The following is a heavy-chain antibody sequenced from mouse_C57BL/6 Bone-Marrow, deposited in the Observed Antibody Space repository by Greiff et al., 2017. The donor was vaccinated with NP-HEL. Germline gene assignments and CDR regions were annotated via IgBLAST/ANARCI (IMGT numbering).Heavy chain of an antibody. V-gene: IGHV1-81*01. D-gene: IGHD2-4*01. J-gene: IGHJ3*01. CDR2: IYPRSGNT. CDR3: ARWIYYDYDGFAY. CDR1: GYTFTSYG. Sequence: VQLQQSGAELARPGASVKLSCKASGYTFTSYGISWVKQRTGQGLEWIGEIYPRSGNTYYNEKFKGKATLTADKSSSTAYMELRSLTSEDSAVYFCARWIYYDYDGFAYWGQGTLVTVSA.